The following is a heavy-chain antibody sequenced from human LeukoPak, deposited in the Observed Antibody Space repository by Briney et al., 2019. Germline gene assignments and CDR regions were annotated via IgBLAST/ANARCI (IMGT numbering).Heavy chain of an antibody. J-gene: IGHJ4*02. D-gene: IGHD4-17*01. V-gene: IGHV1-18*01. CDR3: AKDNLRYGDYPAGWDY. Sequence: ASVKVSCKASGYTFTSYGISWVRQAPGQGLEWMGWISAYNGNTNYAQKLQGRVTMTTDTSTSTAYMELRSLRSDDTAVYYCAKDNLRYGDYPAGWDYWGQGTLVTVSS. CDR1: GYTFTSYG. CDR2: ISAYNGNT.